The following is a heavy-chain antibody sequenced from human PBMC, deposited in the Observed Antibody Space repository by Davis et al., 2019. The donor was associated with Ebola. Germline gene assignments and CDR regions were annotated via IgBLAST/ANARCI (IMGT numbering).Heavy chain of an antibody. CDR2: IIPIFGTA. CDR3: AHLGPQRYCSGGGCHGYLDY. CDR1: GYTFSSYG. V-gene: IGHV1-69*13. J-gene: IGHJ4*02. Sequence: SVKVSCKASGYTFSSYGFSWVRQAPGQGLEWMGGIIPIFGTANYAQKFQGRVTITADESTRTAYMELSGLRSEDTAVYYCAHLGPQRYCSGGGCHGYLDYWGQGTLVIVSS. D-gene: IGHD2-15*01.